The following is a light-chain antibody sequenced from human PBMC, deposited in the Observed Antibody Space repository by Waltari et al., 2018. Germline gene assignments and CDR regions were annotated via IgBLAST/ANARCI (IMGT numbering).Light chain of an antibody. CDR3: ASYTSSGALM. CDR1: SSDIGDYNY. CDR2: DVN. J-gene: IGLJ3*02. Sequence: QSALTQPASVSGSPGQSITVSCTGSSSDIGDYNYVSWYQQHPGKVPKLMIYDVNNRPSGVSHRVFGSKSGNTASLTISGLQPEDEADYYCASYTSSGALMFGGGTKVTVL. V-gene: IGLV2-14*03.